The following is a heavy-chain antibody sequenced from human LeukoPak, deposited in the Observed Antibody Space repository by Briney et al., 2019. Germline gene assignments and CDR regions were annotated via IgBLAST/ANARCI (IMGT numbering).Heavy chain of an antibody. J-gene: IGHJ4*02. D-gene: IGHD6-19*01. CDR3: ARYTTAGYSSGWYGPSFDY. CDR2: FDPEDGET. Sequence: ASVKVSCKVSGYTLTELSMHWVRQAPGKGLEWMGGFDPEDGETIYTQKFQGRVTMTSDMSTSTVYMELSSLRSEDTAVYYCARYTTAGYSSGWYGPSFDYWGQGTLVTVSS. V-gene: IGHV1-24*01. CDR1: GYTLTELS.